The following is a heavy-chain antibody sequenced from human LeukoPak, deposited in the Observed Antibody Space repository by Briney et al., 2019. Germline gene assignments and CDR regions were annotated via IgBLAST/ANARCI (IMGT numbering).Heavy chain of an antibody. CDR2: FDPEDGET. CDR3: ATGGGSYWGGLFDY. D-gene: IGHD1-26*01. CDR1: GYTLTELS. Sequence: ASVKVSCEVSGYTLTELSMHWVRQAPGKGLEWMGGFDPEDGETIYAQKFQGRVTMTEDTSTDTAYMELSSLRSEDTAVYYCATGGGSYWGGLFDYWGQGTLVTVSS. J-gene: IGHJ4*02. V-gene: IGHV1-24*01.